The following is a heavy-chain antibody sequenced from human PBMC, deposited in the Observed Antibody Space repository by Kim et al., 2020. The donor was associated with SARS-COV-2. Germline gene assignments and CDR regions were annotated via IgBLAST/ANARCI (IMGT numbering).Heavy chain of an antibody. CDR3: ASLGYSSSPLGYYGMDV. Sequence: SETLSLTCTVSGGSISSSSYYWGWIRQPPGKGLEWIGSIYYSGSTYYNPSLKSRVTISVDTSKNQFSLKLSSVTAADTAVYYCASLGYSSSPLGYYGMDVWGQGTTVTVSS. CDR2: IYYSGST. D-gene: IGHD6-13*01. J-gene: IGHJ6*02. CDR1: GGSISSSSYY. V-gene: IGHV4-39*01.